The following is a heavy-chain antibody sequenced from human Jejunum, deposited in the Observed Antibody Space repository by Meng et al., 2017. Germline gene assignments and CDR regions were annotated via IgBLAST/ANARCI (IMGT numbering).Heavy chain of an antibody. Sequence: GSLRLSCAVSGGSISSSDFYWGWVRQPPGKGLEWIGSINFGGSTYYNPSLKSRLTISVDTSKNQFSLRLTSVTAADTAVYYCARDAATSYWGQGTLVTVSS. CDR3: ARDAATSY. D-gene: IGHD6-25*01. J-gene: IGHJ4*02. CDR1: GGSISSSDFY. CDR2: INFGGST. V-gene: IGHV4-39*07.